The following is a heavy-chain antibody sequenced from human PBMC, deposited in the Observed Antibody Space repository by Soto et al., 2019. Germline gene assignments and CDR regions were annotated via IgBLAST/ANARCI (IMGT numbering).Heavy chain of an antibody. CDR3: SATVNN. Sequence: PSETLSLTCAVYGGSFSGYYWSWIRQPPGKGLEWIGEIDHSGSTNYNPSHKSRVTISVDTSKNQFSLKLASVTAADTAVYFCSATVNNWGQGTLVTVSS. D-gene: IGHD4-17*01. CDR1: GGSFSGYY. J-gene: IGHJ4*02. V-gene: IGHV4-34*01. CDR2: IDHSGST.